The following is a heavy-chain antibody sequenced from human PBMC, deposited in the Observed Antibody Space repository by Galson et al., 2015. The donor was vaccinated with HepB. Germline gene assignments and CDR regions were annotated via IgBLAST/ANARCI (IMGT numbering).Heavy chain of an antibody. CDR2: INHSGST. J-gene: IGHJ4*02. CDR3: ARLNYYDSSGDFDY. D-gene: IGHD3-22*01. Sequence: ETLSLTCAVYGGSFSGYYWSWIRQPPGKGLEWIGEINHSGSTNYNPSLKSRVTISVDTSKNQFSLKLSSVTAADTAVYYCARLNYYDSSGDFDYWGQGTLVTVSS. V-gene: IGHV4-34*01. CDR1: GGSFSGYY.